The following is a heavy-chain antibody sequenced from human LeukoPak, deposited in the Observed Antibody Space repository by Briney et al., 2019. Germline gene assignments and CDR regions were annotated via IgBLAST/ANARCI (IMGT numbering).Heavy chain of an antibody. Sequence: ASVKVSCKASGGTFSSYAISWVRQAPGQGPEWMGGIIPIFGTANYTQKFQGRVTITTDESTSTAYMELSSLRSEDTAVYYCATDLAADYGDYVVTFDYWGQGTLVTVSS. D-gene: IGHD4-17*01. CDR3: ATDLAADYGDYVVTFDY. CDR2: IIPIFGTA. V-gene: IGHV1-69*05. J-gene: IGHJ4*02. CDR1: GGTFSSYA.